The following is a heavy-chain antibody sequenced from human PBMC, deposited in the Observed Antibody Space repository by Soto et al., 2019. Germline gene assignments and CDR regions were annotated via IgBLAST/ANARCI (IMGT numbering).Heavy chain of an antibody. CDR2: IYYSGST. CDR1: GGSISSSSYY. CDR3: AREAPGVGRFYFDY. J-gene: IGHJ4*02. Sequence: PSETLSLTCTVSGGSISSSSYYWGWIRQPPGKGLEWIGSIYYSGSTYYNPSLKSRVTISVDTSKNQFSLKLSSVTAADTAVYYCAREAPGVGRFYFDYWGQGTLVTVSS. D-gene: IGHD3-10*01. V-gene: IGHV4-39*02.